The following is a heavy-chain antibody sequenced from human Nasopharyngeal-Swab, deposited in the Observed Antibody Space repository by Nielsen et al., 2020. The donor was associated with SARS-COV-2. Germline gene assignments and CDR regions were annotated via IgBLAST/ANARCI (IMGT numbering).Heavy chain of an antibody. Sequence: GGSLRLSCAASGLSFSEFWMYWVRQAPGKGLEWVASINKDGSEKYYGDSVRGQFTTSRDNAENSLSLQMNSLRGEDTTVYYCARGRGYYAFDYWGQGTLVTVSS. CDR3: ARGRGYYAFDY. V-gene: IGHV3-7*01. D-gene: IGHD5-12*01. CDR1: GLSFSEFW. CDR2: INKDGSEK. J-gene: IGHJ4*02.